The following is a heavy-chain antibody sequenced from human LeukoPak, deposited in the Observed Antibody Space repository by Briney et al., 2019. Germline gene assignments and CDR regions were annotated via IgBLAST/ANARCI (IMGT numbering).Heavy chain of an antibody. Sequence: KSGGSLRLSCAASGFTFSSYSMNWVRQAPGKGLEWVSSIGSDSTYIYYTDSVKGRFTISRDNAKNSLYLQMNSLRAEDTAVYYCATGDGYWGQGTLVTV. CDR1: GFTFSSYS. CDR3: ATGDGY. CDR2: IGSDSTYI. V-gene: IGHV3-21*01. D-gene: IGHD7-27*01. J-gene: IGHJ4*02.